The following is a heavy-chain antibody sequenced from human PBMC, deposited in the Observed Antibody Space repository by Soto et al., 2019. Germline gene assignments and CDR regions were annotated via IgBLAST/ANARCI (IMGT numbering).Heavy chain of an antibody. CDR2: INPNSGGT. CDR3: AIDYHSGYADACDI. CDR1: GYTFTGYY. V-gene: IGHV1-2*04. J-gene: IGHJ3*02. Sequence: QVQLVQSGAEVKKPGASVKVSCKASGYTFTGYYMHWVRQAPGQGLEWMGWINPNSGGTNYAQNFQGCVTMTRDTSISTAYMELSRLRSDDTAVYYCAIDYHSGYADACDIWGQGTMVTVSS. D-gene: IGHD5-12*01.